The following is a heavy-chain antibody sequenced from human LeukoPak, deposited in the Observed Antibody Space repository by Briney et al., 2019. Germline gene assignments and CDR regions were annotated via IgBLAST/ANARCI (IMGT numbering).Heavy chain of an antibody. J-gene: IGHJ4*02. D-gene: IGHD6-25*01. Sequence: GGSLRLSCAASGFTFSSYAMTWVRQPPGKGLEWVAAISGSGGTIYSADSAKGRYTISRDNFKNTLYLQMNSLRVGDSALYYCAKFFAPSGGASGWTWAIDYWGQGTLVTVSS. CDR3: AKFFAPSGGASGWTWAIDY. CDR2: ISGSGGTI. V-gene: IGHV3-23*01. CDR1: GFTFSSYA.